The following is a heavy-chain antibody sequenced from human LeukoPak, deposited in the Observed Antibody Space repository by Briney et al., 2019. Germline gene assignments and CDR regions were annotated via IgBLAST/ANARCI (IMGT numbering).Heavy chain of an antibody. Sequence: PGGSLRLSCAASGFTFSSYSMTWVRQAPGKGLEWVSSISGNSRYIYYADSMRGRFTISRDNAKNSLYLQMNSLKPEDTAVYYCARDDILTGYPTPFDYWGQGTLVTVSS. D-gene: IGHD3-9*01. J-gene: IGHJ4*02. CDR2: ISGNSRYI. V-gene: IGHV3-21*06. CDR1: GFTFSSYS. CDR3: ARDDILTGYPTPFDY.